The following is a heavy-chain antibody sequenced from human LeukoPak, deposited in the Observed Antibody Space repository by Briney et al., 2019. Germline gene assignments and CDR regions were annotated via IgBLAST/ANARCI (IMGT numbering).Heavy chain of an antibody. CDR2: TYYRSKWYN. J-gene: IGHJ4*02. CDR3: SRSDGASDFDY. V-gene: IGHV6-1*01. D-gene: IGHD5-24*01. Sequence: SQTLSLTCAISGDSVSSNRASWTWIRQSPSRGLEWLGRTYYRSKWYNDYAVSLKSRISINPDTSKNQFPLQLNSVTPEDTAVYYCSRSDGASDFDYWGQGTLVTVS. CDR1: GDSVSSNRAS.